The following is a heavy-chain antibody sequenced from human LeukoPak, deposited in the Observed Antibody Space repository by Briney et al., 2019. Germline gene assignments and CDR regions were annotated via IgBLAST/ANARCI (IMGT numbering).Heavy chain of an antibody. V-gene: IGHV3-30*18. CDR1: GFIFSGYG. J-gene: IGHJ4*02. CDR3: ANSLYDDGVGYQIGY. D-gene: IGHD3-22*01. CDR2: ISYDGINK. Sequence: HPGGSLRLSCAASGFIFSGYGMHWVRQAPGKGLEWVAVISYDGINKYYVDSVKGRFTISRDNSKNTLYLQMNSLRTEDTAVYYCANSLYDDGVGYQIGYWGQGTLVTVSS.